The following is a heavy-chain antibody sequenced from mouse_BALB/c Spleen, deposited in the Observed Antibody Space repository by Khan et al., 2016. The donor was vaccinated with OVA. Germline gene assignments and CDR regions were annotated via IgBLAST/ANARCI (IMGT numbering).Heavy chain of an antibody. CDR3: ARKNGSDFDY. V-gene: IGHV1-20*02. Sequence: EVQLQQSGPELVKPGASVKISCKASGYSFTGYFMNWVMQSHGKRLEWIGRINPHIGETFYNQKFKDKATLTVDESSGTAHMELRSLASEDSAVYYCARKNGSDFDYWGQGTTLTVSS. J-gene: IGHJ2*01. CDR1: GYSFTGYF. CDR2: INPHIGET. D-gene: IGHD1-1*01.